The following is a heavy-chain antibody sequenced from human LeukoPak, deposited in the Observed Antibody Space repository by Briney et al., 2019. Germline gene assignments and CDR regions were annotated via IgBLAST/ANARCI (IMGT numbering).Heavy chain of an antibody. CDR1: GGSISRYY. J-gene: IGHJ6*02. CDR3: ARVATAASGYYYCGMDV. D-gene: IGHD2-15*01. V-gene: IGHV4-4*07. CDR2: IYTSGST. Sequence: SETLSLTCTVSGGSISRYYWSWIRQPAGKGLEWIGRIYTSGSTNYNPSLKSRVTMSVDTSKNQFSLKLSSVTAADTAVYYCARVATAASGYYYCGMDVWGQGTTATVSS.